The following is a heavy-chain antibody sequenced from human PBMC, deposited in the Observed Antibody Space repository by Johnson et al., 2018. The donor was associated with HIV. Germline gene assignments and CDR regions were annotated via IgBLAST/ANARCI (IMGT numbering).Heavy chain of an antibody. CDR2: IWYDGSNK. J-gene: IGHJ3*02. V-gene: IGHV3-33*06. CDR1: GFTFSTFG. CDR3: AKGDDYYESSGYDRQGAFDI. D-gene: IGHD3-22*01. Sequence: VQLVESGGGVVQPGGSLRLSCSASGFTFSTFGMHWVRQAPGKGLEWVAVIWYDGSNKYYADSVKGRFTISRDNSKNTLYLQMNSLRVEDMAGYYCAKGDDYYESSGYDRQGAFDIWGQGTMVTVSS.